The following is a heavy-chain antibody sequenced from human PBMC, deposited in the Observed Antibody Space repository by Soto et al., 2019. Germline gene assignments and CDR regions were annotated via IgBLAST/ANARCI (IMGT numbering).Heavy chain of an antibody. J-gene: IGHJ6*02. Sequence: TGGSLRLSCAASGFTFSSYPMTWVRQAPGKGLEWVSSISGSSDTIFYADSVKGRFTISRDNSRTTLYLQMNSLRAEDMAIYYCARILYSSQRDGVDVWGQGTTVTVSS. CDR3: ARILYSSQRDGVDV. CDR2: ISGSSDTI. CDR1: GFTFSSYP. V-gene: IGHV3-23*01. D-gene: IGHD2-8*01.